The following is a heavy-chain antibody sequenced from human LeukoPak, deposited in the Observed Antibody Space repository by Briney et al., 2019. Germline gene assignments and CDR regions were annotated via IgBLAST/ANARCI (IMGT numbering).Heavy chain of an antibody. J-gene: IGHJ3*02. CDR3: ARFILHQLPNAKGAFDI. D-gene: IGHD2-2*01. CDR2: IYYSGST. CDR1: GGSISSSSYY. Sequence: SETLSLTCTVSGGSISSSSYYWGWIRQPPGKGLEWIGYIYYSGSTYYNPSLKSRVTISVDTSKNQFSLKLSSVTAADTAVYYCARFILHQLPNAKGAFDIWGQGTMVTVSS. V-gene: IGHV4-30-4*08.